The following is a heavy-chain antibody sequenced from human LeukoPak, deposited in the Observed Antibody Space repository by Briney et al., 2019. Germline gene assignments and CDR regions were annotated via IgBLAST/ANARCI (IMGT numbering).Heavy chain of an antibody. CDR3: ARHYPNHRYDSSGYYYGGFDY. J-gene: IGHJ4*02. Sequence: PSETLSLTCTVSGGSISPYFWGWIRQPPGKGLEWIGYIYYTGSTSYNPSLKSRVTISADTSKNQFSLKLRSVTAADTAVYYCARHYPNHRYDSSGYYYGGFDYWGQGTPVTVSS. D-gene: IGHD3-22*01. CDR2: IYYTGST. V-gene: IGHV4-59*08. CDR1: GGSISPYF.